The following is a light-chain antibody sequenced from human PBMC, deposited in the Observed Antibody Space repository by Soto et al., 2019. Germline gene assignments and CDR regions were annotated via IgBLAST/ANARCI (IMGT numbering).Light chain of an antibody. CDR1: QSISNH. CDR2: KAS. J-gene: IGKJ1*01. V-gene: IGKV1-39*01. CDR3: QKYNSAPRT. Sequence: DIQMTQSPSSLSASVEDRVIITCRASQSISNHLNWYQQKPGKAPKLLIYKASSLESGVPSSFSGSGSGTEFTLTISSLQPEDVATYYCQKYNSAPRTFGQGTKVDIK.